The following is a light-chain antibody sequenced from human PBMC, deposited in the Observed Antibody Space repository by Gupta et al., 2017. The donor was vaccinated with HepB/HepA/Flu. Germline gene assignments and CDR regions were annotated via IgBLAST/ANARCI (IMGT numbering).Light chain of an antibody. V-gene: IGLV1-44*01. CDR1: SSNIGSNT. J-gene: IGLJ3*02. CDR3: AAWDDRLNGWV. Sequence: QSVLTQPPSASGTPGQRVTISCSGSSSNIGSNTVNWYQQFPGTAPKLLIYSNNQWPSGVPDRFSGPKSGTSASLAISGLQSEDEADYYCAAWDDRLNGWVFGGGTKLTVL. CDR2: SNN.